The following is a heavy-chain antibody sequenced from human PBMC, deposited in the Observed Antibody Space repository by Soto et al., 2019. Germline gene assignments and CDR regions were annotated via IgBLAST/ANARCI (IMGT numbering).Heavy chain of an antibody. V-gene: IGHV1-18*04. CDR3: ARHIDCGGDCYSPRLDP. CDR1: GYTFTSYG. D-gene: IGHD2-21*02. J-gene: IGHJ5*02. Sequence: VKVSCKASGYTFTSYGISWVRKAPGQGLEWMVCISAYNRQPNYAQKLQGRVTMTTDTATSTAYMELGSLRSDDTAVYYCARHIDCGGDCYSPRLDPWGQGALVNVSS. CDR2: ISAYNRQP.